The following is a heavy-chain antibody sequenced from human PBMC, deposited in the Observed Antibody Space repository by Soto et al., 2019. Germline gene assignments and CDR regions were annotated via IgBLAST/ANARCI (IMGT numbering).Heavy chain of an antibody. CDR3: ARKPIYHFFAGYYSVDY. CDR1: CWAFSGLY. CDR2: INHSGTT. D-gene: IGHD3-9*01. J-gene: IGHJ4*02. V-gene: IGHV4-34*01. Sequence: SSRTPSPTCALFCWAFSGLYPALDRPPPGEGLEWIGEINHSGTTSYNPSLKSRLTISVDTSNNQFSLKLSSVTAADTAVYYCARKPIYHFFAGYYSVDYWGQGTLVTVSS.